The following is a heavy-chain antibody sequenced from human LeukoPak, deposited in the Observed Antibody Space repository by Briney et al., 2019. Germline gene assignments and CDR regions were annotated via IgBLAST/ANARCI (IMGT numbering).Heavy chain of an antibody. V-gene: IGHV4-59*12. CDR1: GGSISSYY. CDR3: ARGRTTYDILTGYQYYFDY. CDR2: IYYSGST. J-gene: IGHJ4*02. Sequence: SETLSLTCTVSGGSISSYYWSWIRQPPGKGLEWIGYIYYSGSTNYNPSLKSRVTISVDTSKNQFSLKLSSVTPEDTAVYYCARGRTTYDILTGYQYYFDYWGQGTLVTVSS. D-gene: IGHD3-9*01.